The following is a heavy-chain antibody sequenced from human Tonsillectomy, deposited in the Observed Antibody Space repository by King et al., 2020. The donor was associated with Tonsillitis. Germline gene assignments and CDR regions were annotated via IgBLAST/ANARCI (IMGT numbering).Heavy chain of an antibody. J-gene: IGHJ6*03. V-gene: IGHV4-31*03. CDR1: GGSISSPGYY. Sequence: MQLQESGPGLVKPSQTLSLTCTVSGGSISSPGYYWSWVRQHPGRGLEWIGYISYSGSTFYCPSPKSRLTISIDTSPNQSSLKLSSLPAADTAVYYCASTAPPYYYYYMDVWGKGTTVTVSS. CDR3: ASTAPPYYYYYMDV. D-gene: IGHD4-17*01. CDR2: ISYSGST.